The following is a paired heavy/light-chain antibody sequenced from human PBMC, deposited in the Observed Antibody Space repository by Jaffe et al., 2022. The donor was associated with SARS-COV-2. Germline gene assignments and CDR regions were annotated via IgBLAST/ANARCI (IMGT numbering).Light chain of an antibody. J-gene: IGKJ2*02. CDR3: QQYYDTPRT. Sequence: DIVMTQSPDSLAVSLGERATINCKSSQSVLYGSKNNNYLAWYQQKPGQPPKLLIYWASTRESGVPDRFSGSGSETDFTLTISSLQAEDVAVYYCQQYYDTPRTFGQGTKLEI. CDR2: WAS. V-gene: IGKV4-1*01. CDR1: QSVLYGSKNNNY.
Heavy chain of an antibody. CDR1: GGSFDGYY. CDR3: ARGGPGQQLLLVY. J-gene: IGHJ4*02. Sequence: QVHLQQWGAGLLKPSDTLSLTCAIYGGSFDGYYWTWIRQPPGKGLEWIGEINHSGSADYIPSLKSRVTISIDTSKNQFSLNLKSVTAADTAVYYCARGGPGQQLLLVYWGQGTLVTVSS. V-gene: IGHV4-34*01. CDR2: INHSGSA. D-gene: IGHD6-13*01.